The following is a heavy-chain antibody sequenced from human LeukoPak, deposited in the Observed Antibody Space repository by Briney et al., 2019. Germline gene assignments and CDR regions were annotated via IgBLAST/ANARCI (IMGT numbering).Heavy chain of an antibody. CDR1: GYSFTSYW. V-gene: IGHV5-51*01. Sequence: GESLKISCQTSGYSFTSYWIGWVRQMPGKGLEWMGFIYPGDSDTRYSPSFQGQVTISADKSISSAYLQWSSLKASDTGIYYCARHSRVSGLTGYWGQRTLVTVYS. CDR3: ARHSRVSGLTGY. J-gene: IGHJ4*02. CDR2: IYPGDSDT. D-gene: IGHD2-15*01.